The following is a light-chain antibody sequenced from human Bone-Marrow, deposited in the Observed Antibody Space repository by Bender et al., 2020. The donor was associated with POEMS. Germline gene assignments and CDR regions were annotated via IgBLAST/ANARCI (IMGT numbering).Light chain of an antibody. CDR3: CSFGGSDTYIL. CDR2: DVT. J-gene: IGLJ2*01. CDR1: SSDVGGYNY. V-gene: IGLV2-11*01. Sequence: QSALTQPPSASGSPGQSVTISCTGTSSDVGGYNYVSWYQQHPGKAPKLMIYDVTKRPSGVPDRFSGSKSGNTASLTISGLQAEDEASYFCCSFGGSDTYILFGGGTQVTVL.